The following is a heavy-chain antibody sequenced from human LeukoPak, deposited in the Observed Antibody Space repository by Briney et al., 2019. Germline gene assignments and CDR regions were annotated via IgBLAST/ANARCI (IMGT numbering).Heavy chain of an antibody. CDR1: GFTFSTYN. CDR3: AKGGAGGGTTTSR. CDR2: ISGSSSYI. J-gene: IGHJ3*01. D-gene: IGHD1-7*01. V-gene: IGHV3-21*04. Sequence: PGGSLRLSCAASGFTFSTYNMNWVRQAPGKGLEWVSSISGSSSYIYYADSVKGRFTISRDNSKNTLYLQMNSLRAEDTAVYYCAKGGAGGGTTTSRWGQGTMVTVSS.